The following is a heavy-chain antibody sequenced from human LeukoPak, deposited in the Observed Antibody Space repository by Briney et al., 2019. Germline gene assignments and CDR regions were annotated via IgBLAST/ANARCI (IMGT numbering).Heavy chain of an antibody. Sequence: SETLSLTCAVYGGSFSGYYWSWIRQPPGKGLEWIGEINHSGSTNYNPSLKSRVTISVDTSKNQFSLKLSSVTAADTAVYYCARRYSRGSYLKLGVIPQYYFDYWGQGTLVTVSS. V-gene: IGHV4-34*01. CDR1: GGSFSGYY. CDR2: INHSGST. CDR3: ARRYSRGSYLKLGVIPQYYFDY. J-gene: IGHJ4*02. D-gene: IGHD1-26*01.